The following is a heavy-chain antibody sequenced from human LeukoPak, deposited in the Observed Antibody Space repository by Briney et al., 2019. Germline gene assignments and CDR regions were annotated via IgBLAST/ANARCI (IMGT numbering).Heavy chain of an antibody. CDR2: ISDTGNI. CDR3: AKDDAWLRFGE. D-gene: IGHD3-10*01. CDR1: GCTLSSYA. Sequence: GGSLRLSCAASGCTLSSYAMSWVRQAPGKGLEWVSAISDTGNIYHADSVKGRFTISRDNSKNTLYLEVISLTAEDTAVYYCAKDDAWLRFGEWSQGTLVTVSS. V-gene: IGHV3-23*01. J-gene: IGHJ4*02.